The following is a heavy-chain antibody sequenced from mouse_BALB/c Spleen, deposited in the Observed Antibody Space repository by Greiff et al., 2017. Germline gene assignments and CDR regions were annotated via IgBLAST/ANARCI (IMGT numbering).Heavy chain of an antibody. D-gene: IGHD2-4*01. V-gene: IGHV3-2*02. CDR3: ARSADYGWYFDV. J-gene: IGHJ1*01. CDR2: ISYSGST. Sequence: EVQLVESGPGLVKPSQSLSLTCTVTGYSITSDYAWNWIRQFPGNKLEWMGYISYSGSTSYNPSLKSRISITRDTSKNQFFLQLNSVTTEDSATYYCARSADYGWYFDVWGAGTTVTVSS. CDR1: GYSITSDYA.